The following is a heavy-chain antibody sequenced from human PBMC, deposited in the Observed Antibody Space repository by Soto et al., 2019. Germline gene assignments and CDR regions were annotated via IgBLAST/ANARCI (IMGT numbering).Heavy chain of an antibody. Sequence: PSETLSLTCTVSGGSISSVDYYWSWIRQPPGKGLEWIGYIYYSGSTYYNPSLKSRVTISVDTSKNQFSLKLSSVTAADTAVYYCARESSGHYVDYWGQGTLVTVSS. CDR3: ARESSGHYVDY. CDR1: GGSISSVDYY. D-gene: IGHD3-22*01. V-gene: IGHV4-30-4*01. J-gene: IGHJ4*02. CDR2: IYYSGST.